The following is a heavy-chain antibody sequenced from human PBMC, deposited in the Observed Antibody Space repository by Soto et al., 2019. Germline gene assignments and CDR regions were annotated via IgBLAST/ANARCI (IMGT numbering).Heavy chain of an antibody. Sequence: QVQLQESGPGLVKPSQTLSLTCTVSGGSISNGDYYWTWIRQHPGKGLEWIGYIYYSGSTYYNPSLKSRVTISVDTSKNQFSLKLSSVTVADTAEYYWARVVGQLNGTNTIFRWFDPWGQGTLVTVSS. D-gene: IGHD1-7*01. CDR1: GGSISNGDYY. J-gene: IGHJ5*02. CDR2: IYYSGST. CDR3: ARVVGQLNGTNTIFRWFDP. V-gene: IGHV4-31*03.